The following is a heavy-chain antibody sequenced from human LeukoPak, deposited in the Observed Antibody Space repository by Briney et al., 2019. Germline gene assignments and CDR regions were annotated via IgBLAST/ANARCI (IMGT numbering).Heavy chain of an antibody. V-gene: IGHV1-18*01. CDR3: ARNSGSYYCLDL. Sequence: ASVKVSCKASGYTFTNYGFSWVRQAPGQGLEWMGWISAYNGNTNYALKLQGRVTMTTDTSTSTANMELRSLRSDDTAVYYCARNSGSYYCLDLWGQGTLVTVSS. D-gene: IGHD1-26*01. CDR1: GYTFTNYG. J-gene: IGHJ5*02. CDR2: ISAYNGNT.